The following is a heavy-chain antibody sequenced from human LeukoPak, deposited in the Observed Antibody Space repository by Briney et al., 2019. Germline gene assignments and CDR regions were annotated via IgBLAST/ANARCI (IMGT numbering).Heavy chain of an antibody. CDR2: IYYSGST. CDR1: GGSISSYY. V-gene: IGHV4-59*01. Sequence: PSETLSLTCTVSGGSISSYYWSWIRQPPGKGLEWIGYIYYSGSTNYNPSLKSRVTISVDTSKNQFSLKLSSVTAADTAVYYCARGHRVVRVVVTATRFGYFDYWGQGTLVAVSS. D-gene: IGHD2-21*02. J-gene: IGHJ4*02. CDR3: ARGHRVVRVVVTATRFGYFDY.